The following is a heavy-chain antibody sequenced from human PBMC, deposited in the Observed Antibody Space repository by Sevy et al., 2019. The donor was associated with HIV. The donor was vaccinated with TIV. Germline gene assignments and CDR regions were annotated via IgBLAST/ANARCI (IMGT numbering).Heavy chain of an antibody. CDR3: AKPLSAAAGTGFDY. CDR2: ISGSGGST. D-gene: IGHD6-13*01. CDR1: GFSFDSYG. Sequence: GGSLRLSCAVSGFSFDSYGMTWVRQAPGKGLEWVSGISGSGGSTYYADSVKGRFTISRDNSKNTLYLQMNSLRAEDTAVYYCAKPLSAAAGTGFDYWGQGTLVTVSS. V-gene: IGHV3-23*01. J-gene: IGHJ4*02.